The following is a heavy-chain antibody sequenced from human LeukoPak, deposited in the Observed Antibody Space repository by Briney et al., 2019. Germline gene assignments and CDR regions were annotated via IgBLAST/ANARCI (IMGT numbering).Heavy chain of an antibody. J-gene: IGHJ4*02. CDR2: IYTSGST. CDR1: DGSLSNYY. D-gene: IGHD1-14*01. Sequence: PSETLSLTCTVSDGSLSNYYWSWIRQPAGKGLEWIGHIYTSGSTNYNPSLKSRVTMSIDTSKNQFSLKLRSVTAADTAVYYCARAAYKPRSHFNYWGQGTLITVSS. CDR3: ARAAYKPRSHFNY. V-gene: IGHV4-4*07.